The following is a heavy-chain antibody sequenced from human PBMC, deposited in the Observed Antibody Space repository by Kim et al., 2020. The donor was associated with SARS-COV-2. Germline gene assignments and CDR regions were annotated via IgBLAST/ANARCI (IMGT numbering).Heavy chain of an antibody. D-gene: IGHD2-21*02. J-gene: IGHJ3*02. CDR1: GGSVSDPTYY. CDR2: IYYAGDT. V-gene: IGHV4-39*07. Sequence: SETLSLTCAVSGGSVSDPTYYWGWIRQPPGKGLEWIGSIYYAGDTFYNPSLKRRVTISVDMSKNQFSLKLSSVTAADTAVYYCARVKGRYCGGDCYFAFEIWSQGTMATVSS. CDR3: ARVKGRYCGGDCYFAFEI.